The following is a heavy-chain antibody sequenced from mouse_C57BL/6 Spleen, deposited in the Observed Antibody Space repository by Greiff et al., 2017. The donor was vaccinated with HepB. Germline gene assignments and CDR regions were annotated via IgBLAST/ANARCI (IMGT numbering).Heavy chain of an antibody. D-gene: IGHD2-4*01. CDR2: ISYDGSN. CDR3: ARDLPLDYPYAMDY. V-gene: IGHV3-6*01. Sequence: EVKLVESGPGLVKPSQSLSLTCSVTGYSITSGYYWNWIRQFPGNKLEWMGYISYDGSNNYNPSLKNRISITRDTSKNQFFLKLNSVTTEDTATYYCARDLPLDYPYAMDYWGQGTSVTVSS. CDR1: GYSITSGYY. J-gene: IGHJ4*01.